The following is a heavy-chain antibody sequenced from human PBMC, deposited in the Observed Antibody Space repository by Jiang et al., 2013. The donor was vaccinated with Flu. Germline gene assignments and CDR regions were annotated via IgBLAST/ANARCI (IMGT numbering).Heavy chain of an antibody. Sequence: TCTVSGGSISSGDYYWSWIRQPPGKGLEWIGYIYYSGSTYYNPSLKSRVTISVDTSKDQFSLKLSSVTAADTAVYYCARESWGYCSSTSCPGGNWFDPWGQGTLVTVSS. J-gene: IGHJ5*02. V-gene: IGHV4-30-4*01. CDR2: IYYSGST. CDR3: ARESWGYCSSTSCPGGNWFDP. CDR1: GGSISSGDYY. D-gene: IGHD2-2*01.